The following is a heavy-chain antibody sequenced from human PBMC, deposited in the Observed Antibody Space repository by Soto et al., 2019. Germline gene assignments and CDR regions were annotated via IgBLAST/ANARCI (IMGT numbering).Heavy chain of an antibody. CDR2: ISANDVGT. CDR3: AKAKNDYNWDNRPPFDY. CDR1: GFTLRNYA. Sequence: GGSLRLSCEASGFTLRNYAMTWVRQAPGKGLEWVSLISANDVGTYYAESVKTRFTISTDQSRNTVYLQMDSLRADDTAIYYCAKAKNDYNWDNRPPFDYWGQGTLVTVSS. V-gene: IGHV3-23*01. D-gene: IGHD1-20*01. J-gene: IGHJ4*02.